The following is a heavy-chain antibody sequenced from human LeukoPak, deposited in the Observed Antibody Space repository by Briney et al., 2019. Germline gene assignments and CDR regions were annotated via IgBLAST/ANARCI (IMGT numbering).Heavy chain of an antibody. J-gene: IGHJ4*02. V-gene: IGHV3-30*03. D-gene: IGHD1-26*01. CDR2: VSNDAYNK. CDR3: ARDFSGASRIDY. Sequence: AGGSLRLSCAVSGFTFSSYSMNWVRQAPGKGLEWVAVVSNDAYNKYYADSVKGRFTISRDNSKNTLYLQMNSLRGEDTAVYYCARDFSGASRIDYWGQGTLVTVSS. CDR1: GFTFSSYS.